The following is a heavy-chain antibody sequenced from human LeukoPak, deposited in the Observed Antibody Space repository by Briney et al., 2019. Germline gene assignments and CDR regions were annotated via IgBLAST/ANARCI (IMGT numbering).Heavy chain of an antibody. CDR1: EISFSSSW. CDR2: VNSDGTRT. D-gene: IGHD3-16*02. CDR3: AGGNYRYLNY. Sequence: GGSLRLSCAASEISFSSSWMHWVRQGPGKGLVWVSRVNSDGTRTNYADSVKGRFAISRDNAKNMLYLQMNSLRAEDTAVYYCAGGNYRYLNYWGQGTLVTVSS. J-gene: IGHJ4*02. V-gene: IGHV3-74*01.